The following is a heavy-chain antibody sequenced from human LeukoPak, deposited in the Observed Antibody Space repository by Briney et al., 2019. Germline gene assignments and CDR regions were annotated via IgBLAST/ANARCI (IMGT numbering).Heavy chain of an antibody. V-gene: IGHV4-4*07. D-gene: IGHD3-10*01. Sequence: SSETLSLTCTVSGVSISSYYWSYIRQPAGKGLEWIGRIYTSGTTTYNPSLKSRVTMSADTSKNQFSLQLSSVTAADTAVYYCARGAYNYGSGNLYFDYWGQGTLVTVSS. CDR3: ARGAYNYGSGNLYFDY. CDR1: GVSISSYY. J-gene: IGHJ4*02. CDR2: IYTSGTT.